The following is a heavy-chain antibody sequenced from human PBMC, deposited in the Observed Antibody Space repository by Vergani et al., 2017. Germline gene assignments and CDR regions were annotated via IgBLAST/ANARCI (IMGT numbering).Heavy chain of an antibody. V-gene: IGHV4-31*03. J-gene: IGHJ4*02. CDR3: ARGTMCGVVTPGY. Sequence: QVQLQESGPGLVKPSQTLSLPCTVCGGSISSGGYYWSWIRQHPGKGLEWFGYIYYSGSTYYNPSLKSRGTRSVDTSKNQFSLKLSSVTAADAAVYYCARGTMCGVVTPGYWGQGTLVTVSS. D-gene: IGHD3-3*01. CDR2: IYYSGST. CDR1: GGSISSGGYY.